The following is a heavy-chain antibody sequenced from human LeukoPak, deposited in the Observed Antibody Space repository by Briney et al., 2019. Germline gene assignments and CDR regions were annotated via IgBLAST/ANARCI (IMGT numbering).Heavy chain of an antibody. CDR3: ARGSRYSSGWYEDY. Sequence: GGSLRLSCAASGFTFSSYSMNWVRQAPGKGLEWVSSISSSSSYIYYADSAKGRFTISRDNAKNSLYLQMNSLRAEDTAVYYCARGSRYSSGWYEDYWGQGTMVTVSS. CDR1: GFTFSSYS. V-gene: IGHV3-21*01. D-gene: IGHD6-19*01. J-gene: IGHJ3*01. CDR2: ISSSSSYI.